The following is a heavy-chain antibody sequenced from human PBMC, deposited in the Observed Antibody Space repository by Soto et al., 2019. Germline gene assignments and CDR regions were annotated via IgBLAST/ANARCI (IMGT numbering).Heavy chain of an antibody. D-gene: IGHD6-13*01. V-gene: IGHV4-59*01. CDR3: ACPAPRGSRRWYELLRF. Sequence: SETLSLTCNVSGGSIRNYYWTWTRQHPGKGLEWVGHIYSSGSTKYNPSLQSRVSISSDMPSKQLPLMLTSVSAAETPIYFCACPAPRGSRRWYELLRFWGQVTL. CDR1: GGSIRNYY. J-gene: IGHJ4*02. CDR2: IYSSGST.